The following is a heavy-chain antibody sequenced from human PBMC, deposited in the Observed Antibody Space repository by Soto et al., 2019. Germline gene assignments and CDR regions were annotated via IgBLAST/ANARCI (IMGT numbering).Heavy chain of an antibody. CDR2: ISGSGGST. V-gene: IGHV3-23*01. Sequence: EVPLLESGGGLVQPGGSLRLSCAASGFTFSSYAMSWVRQAPGKGLEWVSAISGSGGSTYYADSVKGRFTISRDNSKNTLYLQMNSLRAEDTAVYYCAKDQGYVAAAGTAYGMDVWGQGTTVTVSS. CDR3: AKDQGYVAAAGTAYGMDV. CDR1: GFTFSSYA. J-gene: IGHJ6*02. D-gene: IGHD6-13*01.